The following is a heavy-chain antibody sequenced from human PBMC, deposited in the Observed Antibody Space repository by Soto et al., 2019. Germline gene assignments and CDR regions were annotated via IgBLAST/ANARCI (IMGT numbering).Heavy chain of an antibody. J-gene: IGHJ5*02. CDR1: EFTFSKYW. D-gene: IGHD6-13*01. Sequence: EVQLVESGGGLVQPGGSLRLSCAASEFTFSKYWMSWVRQAPGKGLEWVANIKQDGSEKYYVDSVKGRFTISRDNAKNSLSLQMNSLRAEDTAVYYCARVPVITAAGTAWFHPWGQGTLVTVSS. CDR3: ARVPVITAAGTAWFHP. CDR2: IKQDGSEK. V-gene: IGHV3-7*01.